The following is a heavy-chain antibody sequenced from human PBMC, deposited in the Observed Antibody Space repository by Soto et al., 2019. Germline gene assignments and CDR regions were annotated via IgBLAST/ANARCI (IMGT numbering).Heavy chain of an antibody. J-gene: IGHJ5*02. V-gene: IGHV3-74*01. Sequence: GGSLRLSCAASGFTFSSFWMHWVRQAPGKGLEWVSRASPDGTSTSYAGSVKGRFTISRDNAKNTLFMQMNSLRAEDTAVYYCTRHGSGDYFLFDPWGQGTLVTVSS. CDR2: ASPDGTST. D-gene: IGHD4-17*01. CDR1: GFTFSSFW. CDR3: TRHGSGDYFLFDP.